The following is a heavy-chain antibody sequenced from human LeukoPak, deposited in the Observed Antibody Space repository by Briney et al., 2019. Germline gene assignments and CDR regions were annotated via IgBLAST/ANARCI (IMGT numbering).Heavy chain of an antibody. CDR1: GYTLTELS. D-gene: IGHD3-10*01. V-gene: IGHV1-24*01. Sequence: ASVKASCKVSGYTLTELSMHWVRRAPGKGLEWMGGFDPEDGETIYARKFQGRVTMTEDTSTDTAYMELSSLRSEDTAVYYCATDRITMVRGVSDAFDIWGQGTMVTVSS. CDR2: FDPEDGET. J-gene: IGHJ3*02. CDR3: ATDRITMVRGVSDAFDI.